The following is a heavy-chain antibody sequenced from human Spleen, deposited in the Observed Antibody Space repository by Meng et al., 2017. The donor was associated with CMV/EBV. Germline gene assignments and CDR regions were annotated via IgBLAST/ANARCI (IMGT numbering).Heavy chain of an antibody. CDR1: GFTFSSYG. Sequence: GESLKISCAASGFTFSSYGMHWVRQAPGKGLEWVAVIWYDGSNKYYADSVKGRFTISRDNSKNTLYLQMNSLRAEDTAVYYCAKGTDILTGYRFDHWGLGTLVTVSS. CDR2: IWYDGSNK. CDR3: AKGTDILTGYRFDH. J-gene: IGHJ4*02. V-gene: IGHV3-33*06. D-gene: IGHD3-9*01.